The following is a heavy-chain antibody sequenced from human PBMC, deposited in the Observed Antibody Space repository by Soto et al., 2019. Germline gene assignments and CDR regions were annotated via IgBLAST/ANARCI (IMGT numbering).Heavy chain of an antibody. CDR3: ASSYGEQKDNWFDP. CDR1: GYTFTSYY. CDR2: INPSGGST. V-gene: IGHV1-46*01. D-gene: IGHD4-17*01. J-gene: IGHJ5*02. Sequence: ASVKVSCKASGYTFTSYYMHWVRQAPGQGLEWMGIINPSGGSTSYAQKFQGRVTMTRDTSTSTVYMELSSLRSEVKALYYCASSYGEQKDNWFDPWGQGSLVTVSS.